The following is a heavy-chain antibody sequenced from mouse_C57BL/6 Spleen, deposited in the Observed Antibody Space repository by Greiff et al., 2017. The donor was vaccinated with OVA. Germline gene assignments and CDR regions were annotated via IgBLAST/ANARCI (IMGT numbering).Heavy chain of an antibody. CDR1: GFTFSDAW. Sequence: EVKLVESGGGLVQPGGSMKLSCAASGFTFSDAWMDWVRQSPEKGLEWVAEIRNKANNHATYYAESVKGRFTISRDDSKSSVYLQMNSLRAEDTGIYYCTRPRDGYYVLAYWGQGTLVTVSA. CDR2: IRNKANNHAT. V-gene: IGHV6-6*01. CDR3: TRPRDGYYVLAY. J-gene: IGHJ3*01. D-gene: IGHD2-3*01.